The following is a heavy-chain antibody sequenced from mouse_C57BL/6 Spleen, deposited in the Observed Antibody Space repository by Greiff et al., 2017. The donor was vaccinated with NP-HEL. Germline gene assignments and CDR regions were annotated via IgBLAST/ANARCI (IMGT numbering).Heavy chain of an antibody. Sequence: EVMLVESGGGLVQPGGSLKLSCAASGFTFSDYYMYWVRQTPEKRLEWVAYISNGGGSTYYPDTVKGRFTISRDNAKNTLYLQMSRLKSEDTAMYYCASLTGDWYFDVWGTGTTVTVSS. J-gene: IGHJ1*03. CDR2: ISNGGGST. CDR1: GFTFSDYY. CDR3: ASLTGDWYFDV. D-gene: IGHD4-1*01. V-gene: IGHV5-12*01.